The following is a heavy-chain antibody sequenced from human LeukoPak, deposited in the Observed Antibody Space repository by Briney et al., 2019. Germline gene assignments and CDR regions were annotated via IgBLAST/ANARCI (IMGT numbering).Heavy chain of an antibody. Sequence: GSSVKVSCKACGGTFSSYAINWVRQAPGQGLEWMGGIITIFGTVNYAQKFQGRVTLTADESTSTAYMELRSLRSEDTAVYYCAREGQRDCSGGSCYDISHFDYWGQGTLVTVSS. CDR1: GGTFSSYA. V-gene: IGHV1-69*01. CDR3: AREGQRDCSGGSCYDISHFDY. D-gene: IGHD2-15*01. CDR2: IITIFGTV. J-gene: IGHJ4*02.